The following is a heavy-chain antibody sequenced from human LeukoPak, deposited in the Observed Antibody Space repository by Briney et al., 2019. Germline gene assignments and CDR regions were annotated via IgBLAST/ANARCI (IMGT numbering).Heavy chain of an antibody. J-gene: IGHJ6*04. CDR1: VGSFSGYY. D-gene: IGHD1-26*01. CDR2: INHSGRT. V-gene: IGHV4-34*01. CDR3: ARGHVRGRDI. Sequence: SQTLSLTCAVYVGSFSGYYWSWIRQPPAGGLEWIGDINHSGRTNYNTSLKSRVTISVDTSKKQVAVKLSSVTAADTGVYYCARGHVRGRDIWGKGATVTVSS.